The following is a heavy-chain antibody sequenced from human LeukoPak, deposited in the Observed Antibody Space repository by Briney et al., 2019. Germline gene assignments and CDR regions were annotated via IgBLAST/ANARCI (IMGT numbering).Heavy chain of an antibody. CDR3: ATSWGPDTSAFRWGRDGMDV. CDR2: ISKSGDHT. J-gene: IGHJ6*02. CDR1: GLTFNNYA. Sequence: GGSLRLSCAVSGLTFNNYAMSWVRQAPGKGLEWVSAISKSGDHTYYAASAKGRFTIYRDNSKNTQYLQMNSLRAEDTAIYYCATSWGPDTSAFRWGRDGMDVWGQGTTVIVS. D-gene: IGHD3-16*01. V-gene: IGHV3-23*01.